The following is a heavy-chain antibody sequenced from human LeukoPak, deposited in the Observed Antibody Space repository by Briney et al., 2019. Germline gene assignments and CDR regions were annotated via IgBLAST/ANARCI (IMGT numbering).Heavy chain of an antibody. V-gene: IGHV4-61*01. Sequence: SETLSLTCSVSGGSVSSGTYYWSWIRQPPGKGLEWIGYIYYSGSTNYNPSLKSRVTISVDTSRNQFSLKLNSLTAADTAAYYCASGFRGSGNYFYYWGQGSLVTVSS. CDR2: IYYSGST. CDR1: GGSVSSGTYY. CDR3: ASGFRGSGNYFYY. J-gene: IGHJ4*02. D-gene: IGHD3-10*01.